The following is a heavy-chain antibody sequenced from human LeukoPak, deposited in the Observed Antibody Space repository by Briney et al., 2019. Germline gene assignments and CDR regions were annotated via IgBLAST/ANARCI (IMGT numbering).Heavy chain of an antibody. J-gene: IGHJ5*02. Sequence: GGSLRLSCAAFGFPLSSYAMSWVRQAPGKGLEWVSATSSSDAGTYHADSVRGRFTISRDNSKNTLYLQMNSLRAEDTAVYYCARARGGIAAAWGQGTLVTVSS. CDR2: TSSSDAGT. D-gene: IGHD6-13*01. CDR1: GFPLSSYA. V-gene: IGHV3-23*01. CDR3: ARARGGIAAA.